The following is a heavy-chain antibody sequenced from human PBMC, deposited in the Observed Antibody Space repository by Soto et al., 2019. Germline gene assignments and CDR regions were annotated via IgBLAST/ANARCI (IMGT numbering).Heavy chain of an antibody. CDR3: ARAASPPDY. V-gene: IGHV1-3*01. Sequence: QVQLVQSGAAVKKPGASVKVSCKASGYTFTSYAMYWVRQAPGQRLEWMGWMNADNGDTKYSQKFQGRVTITRDTSASTAYMELSSLTSEDTAVYYCARAASPPDYWGQGTLVTVSS. CDR2: MNADNGDT. CDR1: GYTFTSYA. J-gene: IGHJ4*02.